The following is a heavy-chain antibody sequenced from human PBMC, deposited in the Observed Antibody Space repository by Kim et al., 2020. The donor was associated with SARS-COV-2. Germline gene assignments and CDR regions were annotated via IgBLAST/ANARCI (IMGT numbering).Heavy chain of an antibody. D-gene: IGHD3-16*01. V-gene: IGHV1-18*01. CDR3: ARGATGGRY. J-gene: IGHJ4*02. CDR2: GNT. Sequence: GNTNYAQNLQGRVTLTTDTSTTTAYMERRSLRSDDTAVYYCARGATGGRYWGQGTLVTVSS.